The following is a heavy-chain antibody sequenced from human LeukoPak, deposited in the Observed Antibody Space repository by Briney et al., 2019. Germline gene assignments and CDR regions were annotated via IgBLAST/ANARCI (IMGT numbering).Heavy chain of an antibody. CDR1: GFTFSSYG. CDR3: AKTYVWGSYAFDI. V-gene: IGHV3-30*02. CDR2: IRYDGSNK. J-gene: IGHJ3*02. Sequence: GGSLRLSCAASGFTFSSYGMHWVRQAPGKGLEWVAFIRYDGSNKYYADSVKGRFTISRGNSKNTLYLQMNSLRAEDTAVYYCAKTYVWGSYAFDIWGQGTMVTVSS. D-gene: IGHD3-16*01.